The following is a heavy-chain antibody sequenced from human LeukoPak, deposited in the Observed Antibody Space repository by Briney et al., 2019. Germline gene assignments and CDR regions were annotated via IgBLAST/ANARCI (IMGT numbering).Heavy chain of an antibody. D-gene: IGHD3-10*01. CDR1: GFTFSSYA. Sequence: GGSLRLSCAASGFTFSSYAMHWVRQAPGKGLEWVAVISYDGSNKYYADSVKGRFTISRDNSKNTLYLQMNSLRAEDTAVYYCARDWTMVKSLDYWGQGTLVTVSS. CDR2: ISYDGSNK. V-gene: IGHV3-30*04. J-gene: IGHJ4*02. CDR3: ARDWTMVKSLDY.